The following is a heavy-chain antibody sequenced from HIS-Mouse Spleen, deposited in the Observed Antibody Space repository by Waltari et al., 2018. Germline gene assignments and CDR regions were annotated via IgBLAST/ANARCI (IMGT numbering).Heavy chain of an antibody. CDR2: IYYRAST. CDR3: ARDYGDNWFDP. Sequence: QLQLQESGPGLVKPSETLSLTCTVSGGSISSSSYYWGWFRQPPGKGLEWIGSIYYRASTYYHPSLKSRVTISVDTSKNQFSLKLSSVTAADTAVYYCARDYGDNWFDPWGQGTLVTVSS. CDR1: GGSISSSSYY. J-gene: IGHJ5*02. V-gene: IGHV4-39*07. D-gene: IGHD4-17*01.